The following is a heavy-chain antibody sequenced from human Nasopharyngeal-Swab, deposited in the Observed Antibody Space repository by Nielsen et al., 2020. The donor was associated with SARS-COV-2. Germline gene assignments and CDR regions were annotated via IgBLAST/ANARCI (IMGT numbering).Heavy chain of an antibody. Sequence: GGSLRLSCAASGFTFSSYSMNWVRQAPGKGLEWVSSISSSSSYIYYADSVKGRFTISRDNAKYSLYLQMNSLRAEDTAVYYCARDIDSSGYSGYWYFDLWGRGTLVTVSS. CDR3: ARDIDSSGYSGYWYFDL. V-gene: IGHV3-21*01. J-gene: IGHJ2*01. CDR2: ISSSSSYI. CDR1: GFTFSSYS. D-gene: IGHD3-22*01.